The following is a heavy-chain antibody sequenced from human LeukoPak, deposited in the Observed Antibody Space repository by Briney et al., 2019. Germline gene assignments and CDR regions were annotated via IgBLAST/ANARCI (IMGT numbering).Heavy chain of an antibody. CDR1: GYTFTSYD. Sequence: ASVKVSCKASGYTFTSYDINWVRQATGQGLEWMGWMNPNSGNTGYAQKFQGRVTMTRNTSISTAYMELSSLRSEDTAVYYCARGSTPPYYDFWSGYFSYGMDVWAKGPRSPSP. CDR2: MNPNSGNT. D-gene: IGHD3-3*01. V-gene: IGHV1-8*01. J-gene: IGHJ6*02. CDR3: ARGSTPPYYDFWSGYFSYGMDV.